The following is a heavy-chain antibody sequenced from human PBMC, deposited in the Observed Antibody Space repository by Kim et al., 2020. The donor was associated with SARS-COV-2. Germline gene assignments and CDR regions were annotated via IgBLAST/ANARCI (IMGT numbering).Heavy chain of an antibody. D-gene: IGHD3-16*02. Sequence: GGSLRLSCAASGFTFSSYSMNWVRQAPGKGLEWVSSISSSSSYIYYADSVKGRFTISRDNAKNSLYLQMNSLRAEDTAVYYCARDSPPYDYVWGSYRYYYYGMDVWGQGTTVTVSS. CDR1: GFTFSSYS. CDR2: ISSSSSYI. V-gene: IGHV3-21*01. CDR3: ARDSPPYDYVWGSYRYYYYGMDV. J-gene: IGHJ6*02.